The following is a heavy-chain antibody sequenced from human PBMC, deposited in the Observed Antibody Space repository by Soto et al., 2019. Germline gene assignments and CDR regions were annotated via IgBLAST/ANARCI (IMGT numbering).Heavy chain of an antibody. CDR1: GYTFTNFG. D-gene: IGHD4-17*01. CDR3: GRGGTTIDY. CDR2: ISAYNGNT. Sequence: QVQLVQSGAEVKKPGASVKVSCKTSGYTFTNFGLSWVRQAPGQGLEWMGWISAYNGNTNYAQNFQGRVTMTTDTATRTACLELRRLRSDDRAVYYCGRGGTTIDYWGQGALVTVSS. J-gene: IGHJ4*02. V-gene: IGHV1-18*01.